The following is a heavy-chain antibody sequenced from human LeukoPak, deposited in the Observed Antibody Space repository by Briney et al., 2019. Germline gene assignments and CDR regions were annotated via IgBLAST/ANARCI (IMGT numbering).Heavy chain of an antibody. D-gene: IGHD6-6*01. V-gene: IGHV3-48*01. Sequence: PGGSLRLSCVVSGFTFSSYTMNWVRQAPGKGPEWVSYISSSTSTIYYADSVKGRFTISRDNAKNSLYLQMNNLRAEDTAVYHCAREYSSSSGRAFDIWGQGTMVTVSS. CDR3: AREYSSSSGRAFDI. CDR1: GFTFSSYT. CDR2: ISSSTSTI. J-gene: IGHJ3*02.